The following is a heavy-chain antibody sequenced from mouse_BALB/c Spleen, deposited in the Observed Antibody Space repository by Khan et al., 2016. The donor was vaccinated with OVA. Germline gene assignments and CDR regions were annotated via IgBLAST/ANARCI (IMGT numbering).Heavy chain of an antibody. V-gene: IGHV1-9*01. CDR1: GYTFSNYW. CDR2: ILPGTGRT. J-gene: IGHJ2*01. Sequence: QVQLQQSGAELMKPGASVKISCKATGYTFSNYWIEWVKQRPGHGLEWIGEILPGTGRTKYNEKFKGKATFTSETSSNTAYMQLSSLTSEDSAVYYCTRPYYADYWGQGTTLTVSS. CDR3: TRPYYADY. D-gene: IGHD2-10*01.